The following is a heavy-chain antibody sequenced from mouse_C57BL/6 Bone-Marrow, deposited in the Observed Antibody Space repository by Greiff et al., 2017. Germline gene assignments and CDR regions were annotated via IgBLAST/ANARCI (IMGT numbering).Heavy chain of an antibody. J-gene: IGHJ4*01. CDR1: GFTFSDYG. V-gene: IGHV5-17*01. CDR2: ISSGSSTI. CDR3: ARWYYDLYY. Sequence: EVKLVESGGGLVKPGGSLKLSCAASGFTFSDYGMHWVRQAPEKGLERVAYISSGSSTIYYADTVKGRFTISSDNAKNTLFLHMTSLRSEDTAMYYCARWYYDLYYWGQGTSVTVSS.